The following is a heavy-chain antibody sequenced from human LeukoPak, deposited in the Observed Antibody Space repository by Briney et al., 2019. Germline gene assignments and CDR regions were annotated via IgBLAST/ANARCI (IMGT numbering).Heavy chain of an antibody. CDR1: GGSIRSGGYY. J-gene: IGHJ4*02. V-gene: IGHV4-61*08. CDR2: IYYSGST. D-gene: IGHD3-16*01. Sequence: SETLSLTCTVSGGSIRSGGYYWTWIRQPPGKGLEWMGNIYYSGSTNYNSSPKSRVTISVDTSKNQISLKLRSVTAADTAVYYCARKGVSDLYYFDSWGQGTLVTVSS. CDR3: ARKGVSDLYYFDS.